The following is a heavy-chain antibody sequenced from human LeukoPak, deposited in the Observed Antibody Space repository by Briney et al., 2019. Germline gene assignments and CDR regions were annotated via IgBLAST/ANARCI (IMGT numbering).Heavy chain of an antibody. Sequence: SETLSLTCAVSGYSISSGYYWGWIRQPPGKGLEWIGYIYYSGSTYYNPSLKSRVTISVDTSKNQFSLKLSSVTAADTAVYYCARVPRYCSSTSCYLVWFDPWGQGTLVTVSS. CDR1: GYSISSGYY. J-gene: IGHJ5*02. D-gene: IGHD2-2*01. CDR2: IYYSGST. CDR3: ARVPRYCSSTSCYLVWFDP. V-gene: IGHV4-38-2*01.